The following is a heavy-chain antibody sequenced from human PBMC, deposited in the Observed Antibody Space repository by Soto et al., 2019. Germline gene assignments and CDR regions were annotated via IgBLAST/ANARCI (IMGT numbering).Heavy chain of an antibody. V-gene: IGHV1-46*01. CDR2: IKPNGET. CDR1: GCTFTNNY. CDR3: AREIYDSSGYYSGY. Sequence: ASVKVSCKASGCTFTNNYIHWVRQAPGEGLEWMGIIKPNGETTYAQMSQGRVTMTRDTSTSTVYMELSSLRSEDAAVYYCAREIYDSSGYYSGYWGQGTLVTVSS. D-gene: IGHD3-22*01. J-gene: IGHJ4*02.